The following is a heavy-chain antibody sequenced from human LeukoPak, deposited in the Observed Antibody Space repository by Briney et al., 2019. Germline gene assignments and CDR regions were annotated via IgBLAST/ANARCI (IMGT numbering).Heavy chain of an antibody. Sequence: ASVKVSCKASGYTFTGYYMHWVRQAPGQGLEWMGWINPNSGGANYAQKFQGWVTMTRDTSISTAYMELSRLRSDDTAVYYCARETGGYYFDYWGQGTLVTVSS. V-gene: IGHV1-2*04. CDR1: GYTFTGYY. CDR2: INPNSGGA. D-gene: IGHD1-14*01. CDR3: ARETGGYYFDY. J-gene: IGHJ4*02.